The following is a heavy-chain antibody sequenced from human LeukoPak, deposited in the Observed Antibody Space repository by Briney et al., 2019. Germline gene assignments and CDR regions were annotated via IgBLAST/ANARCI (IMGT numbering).Heavy chain of an antibody. CDR3: ARGGPIDY. Sequence: PGRSLRLSCAASGFTFSSYAMHWVRQAPGKGLEWVAVISYDGSNKYYADSVKGRFTISRDNSKSTLYLQMNSLRAEDTAVYYCARGGPIDYWGQGTPVTVSS. CDR2: ISYDGSNK. J-gene: IGHJ4*02. CDR1: GFTFSSYA. V-gene: IGHV3-30-3*01.